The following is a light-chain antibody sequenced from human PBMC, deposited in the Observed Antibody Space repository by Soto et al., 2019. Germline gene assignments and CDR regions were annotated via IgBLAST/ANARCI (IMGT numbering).Light chain of an antibody. Sequence: DIQMTQSPSFLSASVGDRVTITCRASQSIGKHLNWYQQKPGKAPKFLVYGVSKLQSGVPSRFTGSGSGTDFTLTISSLQPEDFATYYCQHRHSYPITFGQGTRLEI. CDR2: GVS. J-gene: IGKJ5*01. CDR3: QHRHSYPIT. V-gene: IGKV1-39*01. CDR1: QSIGKH.